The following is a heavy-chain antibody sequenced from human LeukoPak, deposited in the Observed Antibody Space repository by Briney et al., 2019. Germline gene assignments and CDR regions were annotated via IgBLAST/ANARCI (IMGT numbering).Heavy chain of an antibody. CDR1: GFTFSNAW. J-gene: IGHJ4*02. CDR2: IKSKTDGGTT. Sequence: GGSLRLSCAASGFTFSNAWMSWVRQAPGKGLEWVGRIKSKTDGGTTDYAAPVKGRFTISRDDSKNTPYLQMNSLKTEDTAVYYCTTDWALYGGFDYWGQGTLVTASS. CDR3: TTDWALYGGFDY. V-gene: IGHV3-15*01. D-gene: IGHD4-23*01.